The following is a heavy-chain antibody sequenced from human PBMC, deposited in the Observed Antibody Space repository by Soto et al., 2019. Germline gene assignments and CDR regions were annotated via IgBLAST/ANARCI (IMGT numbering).Heavy chain of an antibody. CDR1: GFTFSSYA. D-gene: IGHD2-15*01. J-gene: IGHJ4*02. V-gene: IGHV3-23*01. CDR3: AKDMGGYCSGGSCYSGTNLGNDY. CDR2: ISGSGGST. Sequence: GGSLRLSCAASGFTFSSYAMSWVRQAPGKGLEWVSAISGSGGSTYYADSVKGRFTISRDNSKNTLYLQMNSLRAEDTAVYYCAKDMGGYCSGGSCYSGTNLGNDYWGQGTLVTVSS.